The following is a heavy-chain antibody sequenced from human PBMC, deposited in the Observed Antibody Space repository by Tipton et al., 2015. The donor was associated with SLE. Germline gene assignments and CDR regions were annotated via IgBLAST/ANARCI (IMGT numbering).Heavy chain of an antibody. D-gene: IGHD3-22*01. CDR2: INPNSGGT. CDR3: ARGHGYYDSSGYSVDY. CDR1: GYTFTGYY. Sequence: QSGAEVKKPGASVKVSCKASGYTFTGYYMHWVRQAPGQGLEWMGWINPNSGGTNYAQKFQGRVTMTRDTSISTAYMELSRLRSGDTAVYYCARGHGYYDSSGYSVDYWGQGTLVTVSS. J-gene: IGHJ4*02. V-gene: IGHV1-2*02.